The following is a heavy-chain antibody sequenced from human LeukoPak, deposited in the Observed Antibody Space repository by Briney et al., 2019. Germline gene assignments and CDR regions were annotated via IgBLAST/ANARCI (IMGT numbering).Heavy chain of an antibody. CDR3: ANGLYYMDV. J-gene: IGHJ6*03. CDR1: GFTFSSYA. CDR2: ISDSGGST. Sequence: GGSLRLSCAASGFTFSSYAMSWVRQAPGRGLEWVSTISDSGGSTYYADSVKGRFTISRDNSKNTLYLQMNSLRAEDTAVYYCANGLYYMDVWGKGTTVTVSS. V-gene: IGHV3-23*01.